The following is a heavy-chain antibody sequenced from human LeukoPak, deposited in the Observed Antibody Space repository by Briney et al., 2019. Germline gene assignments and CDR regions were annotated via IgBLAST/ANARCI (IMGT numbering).Heavy chain of an antibody. CDR1: GYTLTELS. CDR3: ATEVTMVRGVSKRFDY. CDR2: FDPEDGET. D-gene: IGHD3-10*01. J-gene: IGHJ4*02. Sequence: ASVKVSCKVSGYTLTELSMHWVRQAPGKGLEWMGGFDPEDGETIYAQKFQGRVTMTEDTSTDTAYMELSSLRSEDTAVYYCATEVTMVRGVSKRFDYWGQGTLVTVSS. V-gene: IGHV1-24*01.